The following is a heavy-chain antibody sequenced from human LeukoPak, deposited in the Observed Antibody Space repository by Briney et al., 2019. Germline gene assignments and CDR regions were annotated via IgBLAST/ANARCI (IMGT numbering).Heavy chain of an antibody. V-gene: IGHV4-31*03. CDR3: ASGVQRGYNYAFDY. CDR2: IYYSGST. CDR1: GGSISSGGYS. Sequence: PSQTLSLTCTVSGGSISSGGYSWSWIRQHPGKGLEWIGYIYYSGSTYYNPSLKSRVTISVDTSKNQFSLKLSSVTAADTAVYYCASGVQRGYNYAFDYWGQGTLVTVSS. J-gene: IGHJ4*02. D-gene: IGHD5-24*01.